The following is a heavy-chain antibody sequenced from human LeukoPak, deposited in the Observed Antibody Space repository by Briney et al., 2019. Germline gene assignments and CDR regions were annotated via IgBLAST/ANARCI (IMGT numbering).Heavy chain of an antibody. CDR2: ISSSGSTI. V-gene: IGHV3-48*03. J-gene: IGHJ4*02. CDR1: GFTFSSYE. Sequence: PGGSLRLSCAASGFTFSSYEMNWVRQAPGKGREWVSYISSSGSTIYYADSVKGRFTISRDNAKNSLYLQMKSLRVEDTAVYYCAREKPELDYWGQGTLVTVSS. CDR3: AREKPELDY.